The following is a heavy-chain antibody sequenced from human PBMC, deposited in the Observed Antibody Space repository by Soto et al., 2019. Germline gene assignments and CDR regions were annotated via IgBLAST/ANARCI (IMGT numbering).Heavy chain of an antibody. D-gene: IGHD5-18*01. Sequence: VQPGGSLRLSCVASGFSFGNYAMNWVRQDPGKGLQWVASISNSGGITYYADSVKGRFTISRDNSENTLFLQLNSLRVEDTAIYYCAKDWMGLGYFFEYWGQGTLVTVSA. V-gene: IGHV3-23*01. CDR3: AKDWMGLGYFFEY. CDR1: GFSFGNYA. CDR2: ISNSGGIT. J-gene: IGHJ4*02.